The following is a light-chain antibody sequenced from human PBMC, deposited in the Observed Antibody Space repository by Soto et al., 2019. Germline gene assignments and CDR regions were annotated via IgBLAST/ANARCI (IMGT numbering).Light chain of an antibody. CDR1: QDIAIY. V-gene: IGKV1-9*01. J-gene: IGKJ4*01. Sequence: IQFTQSPSSLSASVGDRVTITCRASQDIAIYLAWYQQKTGEAPKMLIYAASTLYGGVPSRFRGSGSGTDFALTITRLQAEDFATYYCQQLRMYPSTFGGGTKVDIK. CDR3: QQLRMYPST. CDR2: AAS.